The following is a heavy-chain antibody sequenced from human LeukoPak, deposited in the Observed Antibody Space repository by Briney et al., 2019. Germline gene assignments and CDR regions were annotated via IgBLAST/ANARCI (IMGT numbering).Heavy chain of an antibody. CDR2: IKSDGGRT. D-gene: IGHD1-26*01. Sequence: GGSLRLYCAASGFTFSSYAISWVRQAPGKGLEWASAIKSDGGRTYYADSVKGRFTISRDNSRNTVSVQMNSLRAEDTALYYCAKESPYSVGGTGRVYYFDYWGQGILVTVSS. J-gene: IGHJ4*02. V-gene: IGHV3-23*01. CDR1: GFTFSSYA. CDR3: AKESPYSVGGTGRVYYFDY.